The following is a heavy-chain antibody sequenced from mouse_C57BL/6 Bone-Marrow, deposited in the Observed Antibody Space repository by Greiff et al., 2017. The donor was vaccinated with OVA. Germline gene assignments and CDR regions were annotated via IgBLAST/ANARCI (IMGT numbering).Heavy chain of an antibody. CDR3: ARWGTTVVATEYFDY. CDR1: GYTFTSYW. J-gene: IGHJ2*01. Sequence: QVQLQQPGAELVKPGASVKLSCKASGYTFTSYWMQWVKQRPGQGLEWIGEIDPSDSYTNYNQKFKGKSTLTVDKSSSTAYMQLSSLTSEDSAVYYCARWGTTVVATEYFDYWGQGTTLTVSS. D-gene: IGHD1-1*01. CDR2: IDPSDSYT. V-gene: IGHV1-50*01.